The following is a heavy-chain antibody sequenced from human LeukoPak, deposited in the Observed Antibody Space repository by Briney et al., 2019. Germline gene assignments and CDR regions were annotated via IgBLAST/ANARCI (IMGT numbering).Heavy chain of an antibody. J-gene: IGHJ3*01. V-gene: IGHV1-58*01. CDR3: AAELYGVYTDCCTFHL. CDR1: GFTFGTSA. D-gene: IGHD4-17*01. CDR2: IIVGSGAT. Sequence: SVKVSCRTSGFTFGTSAVQWVRQARGQRLEWIGWIIVGSGATNYAESLQGRFTITRDMSTNTAYMELSSLGSEDSAVYYCAAELYGVYTDCCTFHLWGQGTLVTVSS.